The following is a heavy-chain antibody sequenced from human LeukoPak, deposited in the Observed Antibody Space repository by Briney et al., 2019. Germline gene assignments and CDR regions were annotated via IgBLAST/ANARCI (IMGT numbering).Heavy chain of an antibody. CDR2: ISSSGSTI. J-gene: IGHJ4*02. CDR1: GFTFSNFE. V-gene: IGHV3-48*03. Sequence: GGSLTLSCAVSGFTFSNFEMNWVRQAPGKGLEWVSYISSSGSTIYYADSVKGRFSISRDNAKNLMYLQMNSLRAEDTAIYYCVLEGRDWGQGTLVTVSS. CDR3: VLEGRD.